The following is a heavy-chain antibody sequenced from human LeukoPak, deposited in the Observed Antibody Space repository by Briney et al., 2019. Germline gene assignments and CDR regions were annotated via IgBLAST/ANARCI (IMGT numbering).Heavy chain of an antibody. D-gene: IGHD1-7*01. Sequence: SETLSLTCAVYGGSFSGYYWSWIRQPPGKGLEWIGEINHSGSTNYNPSLKGRVTISVDTSKNQFSLKLSSVTAADTAVYYCARETGTTLWTGYYFDYWGQGTLVTVSS. V-gene: IGHV4-34*01. CDR1: GGSFSGYY. CDR3: ARETGTTLWTGYYFDY. J-gene: IGHJ4*02. CDR2: INHSGST.